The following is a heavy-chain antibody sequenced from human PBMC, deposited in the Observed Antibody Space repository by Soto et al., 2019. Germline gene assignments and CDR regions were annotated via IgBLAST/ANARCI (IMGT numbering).Heavy chain of an antibody. CDR1: GGTSSGYD. CDR2: IIPIFGTA. D-gene: IGHD3-9*01. V-gene: IGHV1-69*13. J-gene: IGHJ4*02. CDR3: ARVDNDTKSTDFYT. Sequence: SVKVSCKVSGGTSSGYDIRWPRTAPEQGLEWMGGIIPIFGTANYAQKFQGIVTITADESTCTAYMDLTSLTSEATAVYYCARVDNDTKSTDFYTCGQQTLLTISS.